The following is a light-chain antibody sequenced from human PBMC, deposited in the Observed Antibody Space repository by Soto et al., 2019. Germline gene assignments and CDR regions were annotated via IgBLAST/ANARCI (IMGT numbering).Light chain of an antibody. Sequence: GVPSRFSGSGSGTHFTLTITTLQPEDVATYYCQQYHDPALTFGGGNRVAIK. CDR3: QQYHDPALT. V-gene: IGKV1-33*01. J-gene: IGKJ4*01.